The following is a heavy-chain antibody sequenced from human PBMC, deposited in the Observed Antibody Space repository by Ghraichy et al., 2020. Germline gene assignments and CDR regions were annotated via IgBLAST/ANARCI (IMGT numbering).Heavy chain of an antibody. D-gene: IGHD3-9*01. V-gene: IGHV3-23*01. Sequence: GGSLRLSCAGSGFTFSNYGMSWVRQVPGKGLEWVSAISKGGDMTSYADSVKGRFTFSRDNSKNTLYLQMNILRAEDTDVYYCTVILVTGHWYFDLWCRGTLVTVSS. CDR2: ISKGGDMT. CDR1: GFTFSNYG. J-gene: IGHJ2*01. CDR3: TVILVTGHWYFDL.